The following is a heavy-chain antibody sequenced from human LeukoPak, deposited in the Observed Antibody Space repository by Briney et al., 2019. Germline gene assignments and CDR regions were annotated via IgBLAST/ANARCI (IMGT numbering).Heavy chain of an antibody. CDR3: ARPSSVRNSTPGI. Sequence: PGGSLRLSCAASGFTFSNYSMNWVRQAPGKGLEWVSYISSSSSNIYYADSVKGRFTISRDNAKNSMYLQMNSLRAEDTAVYYCARPSSVRNSTPGIWGQGTMVTVSS. CDR1: GFTFSNYS. CDR2: ISSSSSNI. J-gene: IGHJ3*02. V-gene: IGHV3-48*04. D-gene: IGHD1/OR15-1a*01.